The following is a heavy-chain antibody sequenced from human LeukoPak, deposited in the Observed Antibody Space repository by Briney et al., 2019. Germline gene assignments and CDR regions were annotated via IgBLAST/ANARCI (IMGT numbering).Heavy chain of an antibody. D-gene: IGHD3-3*01. CDR2: IYPDDSET. V-gene: IGHV5-51*01. CDR3: ARHGRKYYDFWRPAPFDY. Sequence: GESLKISCKGSGYSFTSFWIGWVRQMPGKGLEWMGIIYPDDSETRYSPFLQSQVTISADKSISTVYLQWSSLKASDNAMYYCARHGRKYYDFWRPAPFDYWGQGTLVTVSS. J-gene: IGHJ4*02. CDR1: GYSFTSFW.